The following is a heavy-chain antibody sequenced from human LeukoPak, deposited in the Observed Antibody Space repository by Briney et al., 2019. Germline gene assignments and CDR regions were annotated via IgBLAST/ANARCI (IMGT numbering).Heavy chain of an antibody. Sequence: SETLSLTCTVSGGSISSYYWSWIRQPPGKGLEWIGYIYYSGSTNYNPSLKSRVTMSVDTSKNQFSLKLSSVTAADTAVYYCAREAETGTYDYWGQGTLVTVSS. D-gene: IGHD1-1*01. CDR1: GGSISSYY. CDR2: IYYSGST. J-gene: IGHJ4*02. CDR3: AREAETGTYDY. V-gene: IGHV4-59*12.